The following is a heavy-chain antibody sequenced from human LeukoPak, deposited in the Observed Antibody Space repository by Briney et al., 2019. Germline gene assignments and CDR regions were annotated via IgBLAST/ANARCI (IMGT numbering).Heavy chain of an antibody. CDR2: INHSGST. D-gene: IGHD6-19*01. CDR3: ARVGGWFKYYFDY. CDR1: GGSFSGYY. Sequence: TSETLSLTCAVYGGSFSGYYWSWIRQSPGKGLEWIGEINHSGSTNYNPSLKSRVTISVDTSKNQFSLKLSSVTAADTAVYYCARVGGWFKYYFDYWGQGTLVTVSS. J-gene: IGHJ4*02. V-gene: IGHV4-34*01.